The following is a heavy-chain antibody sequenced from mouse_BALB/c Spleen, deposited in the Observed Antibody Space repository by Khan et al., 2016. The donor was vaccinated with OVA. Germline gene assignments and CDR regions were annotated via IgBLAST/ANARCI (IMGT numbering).Heavy chain of an antibody. D-gene: IGHD2-10*01. CDR2: IWSDGTT. Sequence: QVQLKQSGPGLVAPSQSLSITCTISGFSLTNYGVHWVRQPPGTGLEWLVVIWSDGTTTYDSALKSRLTISKDNSKCQVFLKMDSLQTDDTAMYYCARQPYFHYYVMDYWGQGSSVTVSS. J-gene: IGHJ4*01. CDR3: ARQPYFHYYVMDY. V-gene: IGHV2-6-1*01. CDR1: GFSLTNYG.